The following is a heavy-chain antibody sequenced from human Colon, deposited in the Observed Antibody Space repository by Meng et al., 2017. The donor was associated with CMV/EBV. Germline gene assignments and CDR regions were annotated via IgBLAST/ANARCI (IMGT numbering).Heavy chain of an antibody. V-gene: IGHV1-3*01. D-gene: IGHD1-14*01. CDR2: IKSATDDA. CDR3: ARGTRRSWFDP. CDR1: FNNFASSS. Sequence: VQSGTSGDRVGYPGAASKIACKGSFNNFASSSVHWVPQAPGQRLAWMGWIKSATDDAKYYQKFVGIPALTSDSSANTAYLSLSCLTFEDNAVYYCARGTRRSWFDPWGQGTLVTVSS. J-gene: IGHJ5*02.